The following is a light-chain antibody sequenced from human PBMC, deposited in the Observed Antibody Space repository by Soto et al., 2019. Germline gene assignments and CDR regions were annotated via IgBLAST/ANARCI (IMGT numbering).Light chain of an antibody. CDR2: GAS. CDR3: PQYKNWPPF. V-gene: IGKV3-15*01. Sequence: DIVLTQSPATLSLSPGERATLSCRASQSVSRKLAWYQQIPGQAPRLLIYGASTRATGIPARFSGSGSGTEFTLTISSLQAEDFPVYYGPQYKNWPPFFGGGTKVDIK. J-gene: IGKJ4*01. CDR1: QSVSRK.